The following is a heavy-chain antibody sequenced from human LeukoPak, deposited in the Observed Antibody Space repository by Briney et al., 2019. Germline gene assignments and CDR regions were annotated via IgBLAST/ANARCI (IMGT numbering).Heavy chain of an antibody. CDR1: GGSISSYY. J-gene: IGHJ3*02. Sequence: SDTLSLTCTVSGGSISSYYWSWIRQPPGKGLEWIGYIYYSGSTNYNPSLKSRVTMSVDTSKNQFSLKLSSVTAADTAVYYCARDLSHFHAFDIWGQGTMVTVSS. CDR2: IYYSGST. V-gene: IGHV4-59*12. CDR3: ARDLSHFHAFDI. D-gene: IGHD2/OR15-2a*01.